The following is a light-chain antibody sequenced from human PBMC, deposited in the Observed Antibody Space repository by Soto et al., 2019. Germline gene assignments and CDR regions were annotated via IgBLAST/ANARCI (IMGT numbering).Light chain of an antibody. Sequence: EFVLTQSPGTLSLSPGERATLSCRASQTVRNNYLAWYQQKPGQAPRLLIYDASSRATGIPDRFSGGGSGTDFTLTISRLEPEDFATYYCQQYHRYSTFGQGTRVDIK. CDR3: QQYHRYST. CDR1: QTVRNNY. V-gene: IGKV3-20*01. J-gene: IGKJ1*01. CDR2: DAS.